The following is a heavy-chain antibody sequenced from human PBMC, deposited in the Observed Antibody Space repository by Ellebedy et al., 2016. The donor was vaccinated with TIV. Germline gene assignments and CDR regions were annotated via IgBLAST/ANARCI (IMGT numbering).Heavy chain of an antibody. CDR1: GFTVSSNY. J-gene: IGHJ4*02. D-gene: IGHD1-1*01. Sequence: GGSLRLXCAASGFTVSSNYMNWVRQAPGKGLEWVSIIYPDGGAYYAGSVKGRFTISRDSSQNTLSLQMNSLRVEDTAEYYCARATLYNRGDNWGQGNLVTVSA. CDR2: IYPDGGA. V-gene: IGHV3-53*01. CDR3: ARATLYNRGDN.